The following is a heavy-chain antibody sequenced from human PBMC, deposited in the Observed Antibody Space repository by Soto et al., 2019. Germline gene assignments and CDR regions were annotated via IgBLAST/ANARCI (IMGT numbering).Heavy chain of an antibody. CDR3: ARDILGYCTNGVCYRPPXYYGMDV. CDR1: GYTFTSYG. V-gene: IGHV1-18*04. J-gene: IGHJ6*02. CDR2: ISAYNGNT. Sequence: ASVKVSCKASGYTFTSYGIXWVRQAPGQGLEWMGWISAYNGNTNYAQKLQGRVTMTTDTSTSTAYMELRSLRSDDTAVYYCARDILGYCTNGVCYRPPXYYGMDVWGQGTTVTVSS. D-gene: IGHD2-8*01.